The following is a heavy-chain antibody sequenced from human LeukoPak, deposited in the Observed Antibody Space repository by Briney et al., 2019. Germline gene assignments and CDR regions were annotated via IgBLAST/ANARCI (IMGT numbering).Heavy chain of an antibody. J-gene: IGHJ4*02. D-gene: IGHD6-19*01. CDR2: IYYSGST. CDR3: ARLNLAVAGDFGY. V-gene: IGHV4-39*01. Sequence: SDTLSLTCTVSAGSISSSSYYWGWLRQPPGKGLEWIGSIYYSGSTYYNPSLKSRVTISVDTSNNQFSLKLSSVTAADTDVYYCARLNLAVAGDFGYWGQGTLVTVSS. CDR1: AGSISSSSYY.